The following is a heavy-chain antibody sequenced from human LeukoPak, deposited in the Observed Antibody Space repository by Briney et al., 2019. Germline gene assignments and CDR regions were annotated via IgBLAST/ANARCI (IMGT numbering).Heavy chain of an antibody. CDR3: ASPDGELLRASVTTHFDY. V-gene: IGHV1-2*02. Sequence: ASVKVSCKASGYTFTGYYMHWVRQAPGQGLEWMGWINPNTGGTNYAQKFQGRVTMTRDTSISTAYMELSRLRSDDTAVYYCASPDGELLRASVTTHFDYWGQGTLVTVSS. J-gene: IGHJ4*02. CDR1: GYTFTGYY. D-gene: IGHD1-26*01. CDR2: INPNTGGT.